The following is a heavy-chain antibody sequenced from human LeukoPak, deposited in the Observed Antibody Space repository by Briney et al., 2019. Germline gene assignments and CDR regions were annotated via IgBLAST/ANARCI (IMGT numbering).Heavy chain of an antibody. J-gene: IGHJ4*02. CDR3: ARDYRYYYDSSGTGYFDY. CDR2: IFPILGIA. Sequence: SVKVSCKASGGTFSSYAISWVRQAPGQGLEWMGRIFPILGIANYAQKFQGRVTITADKSTSTAYMELSSLRSEDTAVYYCARDYRYYYDSSGTGYFDYWGQGTLVTVSS. CDR1: GGTFSSYA. D-gene: IGHD3-22*01. V-gene: IGHV1-69*04.